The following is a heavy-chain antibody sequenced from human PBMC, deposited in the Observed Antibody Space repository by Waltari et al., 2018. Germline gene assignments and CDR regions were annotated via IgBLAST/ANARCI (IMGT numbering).Heavy chain of an antibody. V-gene: IGHV1-8*01. CDR2: MNANSCNT. Sequence: QVQLVQSGAEVKKPGASVKVSCKASGYTFTSYDINWVRQATGQGLEWMGWMNANSCNTGYAQKFQGRVTLTRNTAISTTYMELSSLRSEDTAVYYCARGYYYGSGRGYYYMDVWGKGTTVTVSS. J-gene: IGHJ6*03. D-gene: IGHD3-10*01. CDR3: ARGYYYGSGRGYYYMDV. CDR1: GYTFTSYD.